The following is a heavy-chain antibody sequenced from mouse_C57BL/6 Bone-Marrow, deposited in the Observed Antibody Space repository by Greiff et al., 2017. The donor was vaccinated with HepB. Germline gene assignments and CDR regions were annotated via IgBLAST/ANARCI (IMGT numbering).Heavy chain of an antibody. V-gene: IGHV1-72*01. CDR3: AREEDIYDAPWFAY. Sequence: QVQLQQPGAELVKPGASVKLSCKASGYTFTSYWMHWVKQRPGRGLEWIGRIDPNSGGTKYNEKFKSKAKLTVDKPSRTAYMQLSILTYEDSAVYYCAREEDIYDAPWFAYWGQGTLVTVSA. CDR1: GYTFTSYW. CDR2: IDPNSGGT. D-gene: IGHD2-3*01. J-gene: IGHJ3*01.